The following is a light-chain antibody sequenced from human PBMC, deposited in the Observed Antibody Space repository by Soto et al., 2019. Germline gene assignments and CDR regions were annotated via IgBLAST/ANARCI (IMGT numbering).Light chain of an antibody. J-gene: IGKJ4*01. Sequence: DIVMTQSPLSLAVTPGEPASISCRSSQSLLYRDGRNFLDWYLQRPGQSPQVLIYLASKRASGVPDRFSGSGSGTDFTLKISRVEAEDVGIYYCMQALPTPTFGGGTRVEIK. CDR2: LAS. CDR1: QSLLYRDGRNF. CDR3: MQALPTPT. V-gene: IGKV2-28*01.